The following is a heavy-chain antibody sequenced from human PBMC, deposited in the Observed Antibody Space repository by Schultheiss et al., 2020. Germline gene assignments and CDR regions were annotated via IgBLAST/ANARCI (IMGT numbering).Heavy chain of an antibody. V-gene: IGHV3-74*01. Sequence: GGSLRLSCVVSGFTLSDYWMHWVRLAPGKGLVWVSRIYTGESYYADSVKGRFIISRDNAKNTLYLQMNSLRAEDTAVYYCARSPTGGYFDYWGQGTLVTVSS. J-gene: IGHJ4*02. CDR2: IYTGESY. D-gene: IGHD1-14*01. CDR1: GFTLSDYW. CDR3: ARSPTGGYFDY.